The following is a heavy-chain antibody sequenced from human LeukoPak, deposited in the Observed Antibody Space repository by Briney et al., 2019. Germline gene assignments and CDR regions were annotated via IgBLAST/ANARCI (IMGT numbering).Heavy chain of an antibody. CDR2: IIPILGIA. Sequence: SVKVSCKASGGTFSSYAISWVRQAPGQGLEWMGRIIPILGIANYAQKFQGRVTITADKSTSTAYMELSSLRSEDTAVYYCARGTELRGGNSRDWFDPWGQGTLVTVSS. J-gene: IGHJ5*02. D-gene: IGHD2-21*02. CDR3: ARGTELRGGNSRDWFDP. V-gene: IGHV1-69*04. CDR1: GGTFSSYA.